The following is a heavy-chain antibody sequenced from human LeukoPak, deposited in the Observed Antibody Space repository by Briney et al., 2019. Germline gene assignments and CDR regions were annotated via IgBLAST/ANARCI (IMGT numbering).Heavy chain of an antibody. J-gene: IGHJ4*02. CDR2: ISWNSGSI. V-gene: IGHV3-9*01. CDR1: GFTFDDYA. Sequence: PGGSLRLSCAASGFTFDDYAMHWVRQAPGKGLEWVSGISWNSGSIGYADSVKGRFTISRDNAKNSLYLQMNSLRAEDTALYYCAKGDRYYDSSGYPPAGDYWGQGTLVTVSS. D-gene: IGHD3-22*01. CDR3: AKGDRYYDSSGYPPAGDY.